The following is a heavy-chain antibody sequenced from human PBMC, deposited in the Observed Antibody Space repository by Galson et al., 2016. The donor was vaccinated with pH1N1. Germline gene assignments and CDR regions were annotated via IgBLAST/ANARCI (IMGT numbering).Heavy chain of an antibody. J-gene: IGHJ6*03. V-gene: IGHV1-69*13. Sequence: SVKVSCKASGGTFSSYAISWVRQAPGQGLEWMGRIIPIFGTSNYAQKFQGRVTITADESTSTAYMELSSLRSEDTAVYYCARGGYGDYTDHMDVWGKGTTVTVSS. D-gene: IGHD4-17*01. CDR2: IIPIFGTS. CDR1: GGTFSSYA. CDR3: ARGGYGDYTDHMDV.